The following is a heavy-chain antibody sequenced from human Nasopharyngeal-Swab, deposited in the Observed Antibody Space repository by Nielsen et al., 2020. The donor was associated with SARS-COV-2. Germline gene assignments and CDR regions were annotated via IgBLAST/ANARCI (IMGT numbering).Heavy chain of an antibody. V-gene: IGHV3-74*01. Sequence: VRQAPGKGLVWVSRINSDGSTTNYADSVEGRFTISRDNAKNTLYLQMNSLRPEDTAVYYCATTLRGNSDGRYWGQGTLVTVSS. J-gene: IGHJ4*02. CDR3: ATTLRGNSDGRY. CDR2: INSDGSTT. D-gene: IGHD5-18*01.